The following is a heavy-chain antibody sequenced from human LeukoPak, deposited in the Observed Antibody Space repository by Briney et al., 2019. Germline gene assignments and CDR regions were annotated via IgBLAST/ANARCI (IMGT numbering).Heavy chain of an antibody. CDR2: INPSSGRT. V-gene: IGHV1-2*02. Sequence: GSVKVSCRASGYTFTAYFIYWVRQAPGQGLEWVGWINPSSGRTNSAQKFQGRVTMTRDTSISTAYMELSSLRSDDTAVYYCARAHVLRSSSRSFQLLGQGNRGSVAS. D-gene: IGHD6-13*01. CDR1: GYTFTAYF. J-gene: IGHJ1*01. CDR3: ARAHVLRSSSRSFQL.